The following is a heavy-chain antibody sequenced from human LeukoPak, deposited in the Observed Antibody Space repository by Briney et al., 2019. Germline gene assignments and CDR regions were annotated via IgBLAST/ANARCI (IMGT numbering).Heavy chain of an antibody. D-gene: IGHD3-16*01. Sequence: SVKVSCKASGGTFSSYAISWVRQAPGQGLEWMGRIIPIFGTANYAQKFQGRVTITTDESTSTAYMELSSLRSEDTAVYYCARDPLGDYVWGSYFDWGQGTLVTVSS. CDR3: ARDPLGDYVWGSYFD. V-gene: IGHV1-69*05. CDR2: IIPIFGTA. J-gene: IGHJ4*02. CDR1: GGTFSSYA.